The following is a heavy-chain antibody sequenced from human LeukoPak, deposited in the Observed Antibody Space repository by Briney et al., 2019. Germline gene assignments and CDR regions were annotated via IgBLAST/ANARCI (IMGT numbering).Heavy chain of an antibody. J-gene: IGHJ4*02. V-gene: IGHV4-61*01. Sequence: SETLSLTCTVSGGSVSSGSYYWSCIRQPPGKGLEWIGYIYYSGSTNYNPSLKSRVTISVDTSKNQFSLKLSSVTAADTAVYYCARVPSSQQLDFDYWGQGTLVTVPS. CDR2: IYYSGST. D-gene: IGHD6-13*01. CDR1: GGSVSSGSYY. CDR3: ARVPSSQQLDFDY.